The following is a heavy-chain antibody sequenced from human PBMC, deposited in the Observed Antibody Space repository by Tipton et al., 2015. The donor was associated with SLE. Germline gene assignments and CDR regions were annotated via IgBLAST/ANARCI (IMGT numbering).Heavy chain of an antibody. V-gene: IGHV3-48*03. CDR3: TIEYSSSDAFDF. J-gene: IGHJ4*02. Sequence: SLRLSCAASGFRFSSYEMNWVRQAPGKGLEWVSYISGSGTNKYYADPVKGRFTISRDNAKNSLYLQMNSLRAEDTALYYCTIEYSSSDAFDFWGQGTLVTVSS. CDR2: ISGSGTNK. CDR1: GFRFSSYE. D-gene: IGHD6-6*01.